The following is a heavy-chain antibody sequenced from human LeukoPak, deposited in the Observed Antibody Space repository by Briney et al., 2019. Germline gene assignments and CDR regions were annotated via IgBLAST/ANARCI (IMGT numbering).Heavy chain of an antibody. CDR2: ISAYNGNI. V-gene: IGHV1-18*01. J-gene: IGHJ4*02. CDR3: ASVYCSGGSCYGDLGY. Sequence: ASVKVSCKASGYTFTSYGISWVRQAPGQGLEWMGWISAYNGNINYAQKLQGRVTMTTDTSTSTAYMELRSLRSDDTAVYYCASVYCSGGSCYGDLGYWGQGTLVTVSS. D-gene: IGHD2-15*01. CDR1: GYTFTSYG.